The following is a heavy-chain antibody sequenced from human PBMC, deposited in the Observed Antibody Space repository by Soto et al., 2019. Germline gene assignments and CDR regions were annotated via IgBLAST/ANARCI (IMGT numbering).Heavy chain of an antibody. J-gene: IGHJ4*02. V-gene: IGHV4-4*02. CDR3: AKDLRWGYY. D-gene: IGHD2-21*01. CDR1: GGSIISSNW. CDR2: IYHSGST. Sequence: QVQLQESGPGLAKPSGTMSLSCAVCGGSIISSNWWSWVRQVPGTGLEWIGEIYHSGSTIYNPSLKSRVTISVDKSKNQFSLRLTSVTAADTAVYYCAKDLRWGYYWGQGTLVTVSS.